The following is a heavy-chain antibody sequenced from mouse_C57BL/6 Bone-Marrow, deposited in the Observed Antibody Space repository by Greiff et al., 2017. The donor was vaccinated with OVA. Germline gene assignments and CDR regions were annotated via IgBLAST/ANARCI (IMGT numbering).Heavy chain of an antibody. CDR1: GFTFSSYT. CDR3: ARHKTTVVASYYAMDY. CDR2: ISGGGGNT. V-gene: IGHV5-9*01. D-gene: IGHD1-1*01. J-gene: IGHJ4*01. Sequence: DVQLVESGGGLVKPGGSLKLSCAASGFTFSSYTMSWVRQTPEKRLEWVATISGGGGNTYYPDSVKGRFTISRDNAKNTLYLQMSSLRSEDTALYYCARHKTTVVASYYAMDYWGQGTSVTVSS.